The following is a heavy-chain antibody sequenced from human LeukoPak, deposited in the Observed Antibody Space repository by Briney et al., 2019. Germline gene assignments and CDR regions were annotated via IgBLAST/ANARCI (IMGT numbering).Heavy chain of an antibody. CDR2: IYHSGST. J-gene: IGHJ5*02. Sequence: SETLSLTCAVSGYSISSGYYWGWIRQPPGKGLEWIGSIYHSGSTYYNPSLKSRVTISVDTSKNQFSLKLSSVTAADTAVYYCARRRDSGYYHAWGQGTLVTVSS. D-gene: IGHD3-22*01. V-gene: IGHV4-38-2*01. CDR1: GYSISSGYY. CDR3: ARRRDSGYYHA.